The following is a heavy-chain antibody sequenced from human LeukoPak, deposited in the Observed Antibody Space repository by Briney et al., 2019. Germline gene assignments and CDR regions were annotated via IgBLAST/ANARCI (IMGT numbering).Heavy chain of an antibody. CDR3: ARGPGVRSTSNIYWYFDL. Sequence: SETLSLTCTVSGGSISSGGYYWSWIRQHPGKGLEWIGYIYYSGSTYYNPSLKSRVTISVDTPKNQFSLKLSSVTAADTAVYYCARGPGVRSTSNIYWYFDLWGRGTLVTVSS. J-gene: IGHJ2*01. V-gene: IGHV4-31*03. D-gene: IGHD2-2*01. CDR1: GGSISSGGYY. CDR2: IYYSGST.